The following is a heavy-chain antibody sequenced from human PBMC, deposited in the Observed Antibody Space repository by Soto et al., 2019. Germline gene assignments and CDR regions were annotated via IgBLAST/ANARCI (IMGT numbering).Heavy chain of an antibody. Sequence: SVKVSCKASGFNFRTTAVQWVRQARGQRLEWIGWIVVGSGNTNYAQKFQERVTITRDMSTSTAYMDVSSLRSEDTAVYYCAADPYYYDSSDYYSFDQWDKGSLVTISS. CDR3: AADPYYYDSSDYYSFDQ. D-gene: IGHD3-22*01. CDR1: GFNFRTTA. CDR2: IVVGSGNT. V-gene: IGHV1-58*01. J-gene: IGHJ4*01.